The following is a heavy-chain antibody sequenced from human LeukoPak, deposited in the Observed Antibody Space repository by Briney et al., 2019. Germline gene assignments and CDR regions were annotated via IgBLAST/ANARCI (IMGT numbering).Heavy chain of an antibody. CDR1: GFTFNSYW. D-gene: IGHD1-26*01. CDR3: AREGYSGSYYFDY. CDR2: INSDGRGT. J-gene: IGHJ4*02. V-gene: IGHV3-74*01. Sequence: GGSLRLSCAASGFTFNSYWMHWVRQAPGKGLVWVSRINSDGRGTIYADSVKGRFTISRDNAKNTLYLQMNSLRAEDTAVYYCAREGYSGSYYFDYWGQGTLVTVSS.